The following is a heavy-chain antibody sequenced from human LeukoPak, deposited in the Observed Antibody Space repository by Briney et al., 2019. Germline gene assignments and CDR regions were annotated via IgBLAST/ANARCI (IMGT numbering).Heavy chain of an antibody. D-gene: IGHD6-19*01. CDR3: ARDRVFGSGLPAYYYGMDV. CDR1: GYTFSSYA. J-gene: IGHJ6*02. V-gene: IGHV1-3*01. CDR2: INAGNGNT. Sequence: ASVKVSCKAPGYTFSSYAMHWVRQAPGQRLEWMGWINAGNGNTKFSQKFQGRVTITRDTSASTAYMELSSLRSEDTAVYYCARDRVFGSGLPAYYYGMDVWGQGTTVTVSS.